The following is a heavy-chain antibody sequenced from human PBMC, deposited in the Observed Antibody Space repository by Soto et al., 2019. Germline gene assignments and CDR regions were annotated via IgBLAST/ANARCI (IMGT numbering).Heavy chain of an antibody. CDR3: ARSGRFGAGDAFDI. CDR2: IYSGGST. CDR1: GFTVSSNY. V-gene: IGHV3-66*01. Sequence: GGSLRLSCAASGFTVSSNYMSWVRQAPGKGLEWVSVIYSGGSTYYADSVKGRFTISRDNSKNTLYLQMNSLRAEDTAVYYCARSGRFGAGDAFDIWGQGTMVTVSS. D-gene: IGHD3-10*01. J-gene: IGHJ3*02.